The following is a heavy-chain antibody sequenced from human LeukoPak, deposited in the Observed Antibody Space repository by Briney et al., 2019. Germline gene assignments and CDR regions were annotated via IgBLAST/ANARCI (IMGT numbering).Heavy chain of an antibody. CDR2: TNPDGSIK. V-gene: IGHV3-7*01. Sequence: GGSLRLSCAASGSIFGGYWMSWVRQAPGRGLEWVANTNPDGSIKYYVDSVNGRFTISRDNAKNSLYLQMNGLRAEDTAVYYCVSGFLQWLYWGQGTLVTVSS. CDR3: VSGFLQWLY. D-gene: IGHD3-3*01. J-gene: IGHJ4*02. CDR1: GSIFGGYW.